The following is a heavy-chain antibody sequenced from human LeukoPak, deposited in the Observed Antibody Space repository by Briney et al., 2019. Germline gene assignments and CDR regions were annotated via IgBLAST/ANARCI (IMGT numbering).Heavy chain of an antibody. CDR3: ARGGGGYCSGGRCNFYRYYMDV. D-gene: IGHD2-15*01. Sequence: GGSLRLSCAASGFTFSSYSINWVRQAPGKGLEWVSYISSGYPTIYYADSVKGRFTISRDNAKNSLYLQMKSLRAGDTAVYYWARGGGGYCSGGRCNFYRYYMDVWGKGTTVTVSS. CDR1: GFTFSSYS. V-gene: IGHV3-48*01. CDR2: ISSGYPTI. J-gene: IGHJ6*03.